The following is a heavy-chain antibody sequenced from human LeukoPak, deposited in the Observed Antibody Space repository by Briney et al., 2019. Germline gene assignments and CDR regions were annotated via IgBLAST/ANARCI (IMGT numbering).Heavy chain of an antibody. CDR2: IYYSGST. J-gene: IGHJ4*02. Sequence: SETLSLTCTVSGGSISSYYWSWIRQPPGKGLEWIGYIYYSGSTNYNPSLKSRVTISVDTSKNQFSLKLSSVTAVDTAVYYCARGSTYYYDSRPLDYWGQGTLVTVSS. D-gene: IGHD3-22*01. V-gene: IGHV4-59*01. CDR1: GGSISSYY. CDR3: ARGSTYYYDSRPLDY.